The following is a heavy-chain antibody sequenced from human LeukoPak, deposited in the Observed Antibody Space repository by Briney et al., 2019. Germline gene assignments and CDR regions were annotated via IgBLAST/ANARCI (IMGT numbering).Heavy chain of an antibody. CDR1: SGSITGYY. J-gene: IGHJ4*02. V-gene: IGHV4-59*01. D-gene: IGHD6-19*01. CDR3: ARVGSGGAWFDF. Sequence: SETLSLTCTVASGSITGYYWSWIRQPPGKGLEWIGYVYATGTTNYNPSLKTRATISIDTSKNQLSLTLTSVTAADTAVYYCARVGSGGAWFDFWGQGTLVSVSS. CDR2: VYATGTT.